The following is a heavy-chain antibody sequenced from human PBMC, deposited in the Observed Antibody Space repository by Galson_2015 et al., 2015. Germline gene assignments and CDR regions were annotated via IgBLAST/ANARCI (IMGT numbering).Heavy chain of an antibody. Sequence: SETLSLTCTVSGGSISSSSYYWGWIRQPPGKGLEWIGSIYYSGSTYYNPSLKSRVTISVDTSKNQFSLKLSSVTAADTAVYYCARDPFTVGGAVPYCFDYWGQGTLVTVSS. D-gene: IGHD1-26*01. J-gene: IGHJ4*02. V-gene: IGHV4-39*07. CDR1: GGSISSSSYY. CDR3: ARDPFTVGGAVPYCFDY. CDR2: IYYSGST.